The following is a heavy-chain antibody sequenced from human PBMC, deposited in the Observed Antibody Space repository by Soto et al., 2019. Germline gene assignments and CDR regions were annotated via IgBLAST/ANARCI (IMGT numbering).Heavy chain of an antibody. D-gene: IGHD2-15*01. CDR2: IYSGGST. CDR1: GFTVSSNY. Sequence: GGSLRLSCAASGFTVSSNYMSWVRQAPGKGLEWVSVIYSGGSTYYADSVKDRFTISRDNSKNTLYLQMNSLRAEDTAVYYCARDLRQGGYYYGMDVWGQGTTVTVSS. J-gene: IGHJ6*02. V-gene: IGHV3-53*01. CDR3: ARDLRQGGYYYGMDV.